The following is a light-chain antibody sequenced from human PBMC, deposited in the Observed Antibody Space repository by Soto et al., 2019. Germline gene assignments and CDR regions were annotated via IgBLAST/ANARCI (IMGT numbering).Light chain of an antibody. V-gene: IGLV4-69*01. Sequence: QPVLTQSPSASASLGASVKLTCVLSSGHSNYAVAWHQQQPEKGPRYLMRLNSDGSHNRGDGIPDRFSDSSSGTERYLTISRLQSEDEADYYCQTWGTGTVIFGGGTKLTVL. CDR2: LNSDGSH. CDR3: QTWGTGTVI. CDR1: SGHSNYA. J-gene: IGLJ2*01.